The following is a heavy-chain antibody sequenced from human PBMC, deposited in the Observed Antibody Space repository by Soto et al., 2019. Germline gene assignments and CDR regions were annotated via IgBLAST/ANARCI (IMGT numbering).Heavy chain of an antibody. V-gene: IGHV4-61*01. J-gene: IGHJ6*02. D-gene: IGHD3-3*01. CDR3: ARDSGVVRYYYYYGMDV. CDR2: IYYSGST. Sequence: PSETLSLTCTVSGGSVSSGSYYWSWIRQPPGKGLEWIGYIYYSGSTNYNPSLKSRVTISVDTSKNQFSLKLNSVTAADTAVYYCARDSGVVRYYYYYGMDVWGQGTTVTVSS. CDR1: GGSVSSGSYY.